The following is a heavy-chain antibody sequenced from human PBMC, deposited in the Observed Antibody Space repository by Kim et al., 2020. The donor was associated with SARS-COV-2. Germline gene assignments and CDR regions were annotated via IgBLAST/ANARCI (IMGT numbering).Heavy chain of an antibody. J-gene: IGHJ6*03. CDR2: IYYSGST. V-gene: IGHV4-39*01. D-gene: IGHD5-12*01. Sequence: SETLSLTCTVSGGSISSSSYYWGWIRQPPGKGLEWIGSIYYSGSTYYNPSLKSRVTISVDTSKNQFSLKLSSVTAADTAVYYCASCGYSGYDDYYYYYYSMDVWGRGPPLTVSS. CDR1: GGSISSSSYY. CDR3: ASCGYSGYDDYYYYYYSMDV.